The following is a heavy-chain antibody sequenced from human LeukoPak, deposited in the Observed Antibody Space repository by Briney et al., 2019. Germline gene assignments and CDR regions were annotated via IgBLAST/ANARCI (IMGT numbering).Heavy chain of an antibody. Sequence: ASVKVSCKASGYTFTSYDINWVRQATGQGLEWMGWMNPNSGNTGYAQTFQGRVTMTRNTSISTAYVELSSLRSEDTAVYYCARGPHDYYDSSGYYALGMNYWGQGTLVTVSS. J-gene: IGHJ4*02. V-gene: IGHV1-8*01. CDR3: ARGPHDYYDSSGYYALGMNY. CDR2: MNPNSGNT. CDR1: GYTFTSYD. D-gene: IGHD3-22*01.